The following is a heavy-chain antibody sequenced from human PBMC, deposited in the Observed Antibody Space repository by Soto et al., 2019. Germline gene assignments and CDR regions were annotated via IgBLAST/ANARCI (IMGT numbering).Heavy chain of an antibody. D-gene: IGHD1-26*01. CDR3: ARGGAMGVDY. J-gene: IGHJ4*02. V-gene: IGHV3-74*01. Sequence: GESLKISCTASGFTFNNKWMHWVRQAPGKGLVWLSRIDGAAATTNYADSVKGRFTISRDKAKNIVFLHVNGLTDEDTAVYYCARGGAMGVDYWGQGTLVTVFS. CDR1: GFTFNNKW. CDR2: IDGAAATT.